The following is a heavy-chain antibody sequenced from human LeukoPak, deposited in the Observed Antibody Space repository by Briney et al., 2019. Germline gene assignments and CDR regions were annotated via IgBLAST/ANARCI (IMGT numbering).Heavy chain of an antibody. CDR3: ARDTQFRLRYFDWLAPLWVFDI. D-gene: IGHD3-9*01. CDR1: GGSFSGYY. Sequence: SETLSLTCAVYGGSFSGYYWSWIRQPPGKGLEWIGEINHSGSTNYNPSLKSRVTISVDTSKNQFSLKLSSVTAADTAVYYCARDTQFRLRYFDWLAPLWVFDIWGQGTMVTVSS. V-gene: IGHV4-34*01. J-gene: IGHJ3*02. CDR2: INHSGST.